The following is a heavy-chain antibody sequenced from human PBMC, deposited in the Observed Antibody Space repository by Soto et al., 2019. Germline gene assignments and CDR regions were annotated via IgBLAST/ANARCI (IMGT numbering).Heavy chain of an antibody. CDR1: GFSFSNYG. D-gene: IGHD2-2*02. Sequence: SPRLSCSASGFSFSNYGMHWVRQAPGKGLEYVSGINNNGGNTYYADSVKGRFIVSRDNSKNTLYLQMSSLRAEDTAVYYCVPRPYTAFAGDFDYWGQGTLVTVSS. V-gene: IGHV3-64D*06. J-gene: IGHJ4*02. CDR3: VPRPYTAFAGDFDY. CDR2: INNNGGNT.